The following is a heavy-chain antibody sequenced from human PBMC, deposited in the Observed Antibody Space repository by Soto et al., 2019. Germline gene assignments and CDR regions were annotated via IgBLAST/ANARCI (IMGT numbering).Heavy chain of an antibody. Sequence: GGSLRLSCAASGFSFSDYYMSWIRQAPGKGLEWVAYISSSDNIIYYADSVKGRFTISRDNAKNSLYLQMNSLRAEDTAVYYCARDLGYYDSSGYFDYWGQGTLVTVSS. J-gene: IGHJ4*02. V-gene: IGHV3-11*01. D-gene: IGHD3-22*01. CDR2: ISSSDNII. CDR3: ARDLGYYDSSGYFDY. CDR1: GFSFSDYY.